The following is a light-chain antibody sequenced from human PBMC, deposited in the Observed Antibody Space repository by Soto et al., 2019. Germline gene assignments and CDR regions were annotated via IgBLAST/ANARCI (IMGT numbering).Light chain of an antibody. CDR2: GAS. J-gene: IGKJ1*01. Sequence: EIVLTQSPGTLSLSPGERATLSCRASQSVSSSYLAWYQQKPGKAPSLLIYGASSRATGIPDRFSGSGSGTDFTFTISRLEPEDFAVYYCQQYGSSPRTFGQGTKVEIK. CDR3: QQYGSSPRT. CDR1: QSVSSSY. V-gene: IGKV3-20*01.